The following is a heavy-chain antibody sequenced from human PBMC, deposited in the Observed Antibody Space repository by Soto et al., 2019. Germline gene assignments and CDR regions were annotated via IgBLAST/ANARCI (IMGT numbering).Heavy chain of an antibody. CDR2: INYSGST. V-gene: IGHV4-39*01. D-gene: IGHD6-6*01. CDR1: GGSISSSSYY. J-gene: IGHJ5*02. Sequence: PSETLSLTCIVSGGSISSSSYYWGWIRQPPGKGLEWIGSINYSGSTYYNPSLKSRVTISVDTSKNQFSLKRSSVTAADTAVFYCARHRARNWFDPWGQGTLVTVS. CDR3: ARHRARNWFDP.